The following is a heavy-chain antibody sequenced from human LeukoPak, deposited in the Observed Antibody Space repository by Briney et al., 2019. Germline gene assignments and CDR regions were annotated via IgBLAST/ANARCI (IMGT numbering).Heavy chain of an antibody. CDR1: GGSISSYY. CDR2: IYYSGST. J-gene: IGHJ4*02. V-gene: IGHV4-59*01. D-gene: IGHD2-2*01. Sequence: HSETLSLTCPVSGGSISSYYWSWIRQPPGKGLEWIGYIYYSGSTNYNPSLKSRVTISVDTSKNQFSLKLSSVTAADTAVYYCARAFSYALAPDYWGQGTLVTVSS. CDR3: ARAFSYALAPDY.